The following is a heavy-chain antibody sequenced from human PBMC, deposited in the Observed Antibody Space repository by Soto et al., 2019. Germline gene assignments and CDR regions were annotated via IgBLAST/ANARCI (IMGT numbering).Heavy chain of an antibody. CDR1: GFSFSTHA. CDR3: AREGGSIGGWFGRKFDS. Sequence: GGTLRLSCTASGFSFSTHAMSWVRQAPGKGLEWVSSISSGGTTTFYAASVEGRFTISRDKSKNTLYLQMNSLRADDTAVYYCAREGGSIGGWFGRKFDSWGQGTQVTVSS. D-gene: IGHD6-19*01. J-gene: IGHJ4*02. V-gene: IGHV3-23*01. CDR2: ISSGGTTT.